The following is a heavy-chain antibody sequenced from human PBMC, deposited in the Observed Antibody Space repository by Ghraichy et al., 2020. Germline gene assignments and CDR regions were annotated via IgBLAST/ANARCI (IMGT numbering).Heavy chain of an antibody. D-gene: IGHD3-22*01. CDR2: MSSRGDRT. CDR3: AKVHGHSSDYYPVYYFDS. CDR1: GFTFSSYA. V-gene: IGHV3-23*01. Sequence: GESLNISCAASGFTFSSYAMSWVRQTPGKGLEWVSGMSSRGDRTYYAESVKGRFTVSRDNSNNTLYLQMNGLRAEDAAIYYCAKVHGHSSDYYPVYYFDSWGQGTLVTVSS. J-gene: IGHJ4*02.